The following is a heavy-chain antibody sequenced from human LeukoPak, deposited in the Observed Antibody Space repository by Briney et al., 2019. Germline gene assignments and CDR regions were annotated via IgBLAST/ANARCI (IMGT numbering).Heavy chain of an antibody. V-gene: IGHV4-38-2*02. J-gene: IGHJ3*02. D-gene: IGHD5-12*01. CDR2: IYHSGST. CDR1: GYSISSGYY. CDR3: ARGPSGLRSPFNT. Sequence: SETLSLTCTVSGYSISSGYYWGWTRQPPGKGLEWIGSIYHSGSTYYNPSLKSRVTISVDTSKNQFSLKLSSVTAADTAVYYCARGPSGLRSPFNTWGQGTTVTVSS.